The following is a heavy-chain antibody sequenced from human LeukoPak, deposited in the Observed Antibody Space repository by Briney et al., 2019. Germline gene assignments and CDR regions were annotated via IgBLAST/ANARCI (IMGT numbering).Heavy chain of an antibody. CDR3: ARDPDDFWSGYYQYYFDY. D-gene: IGHD3-3*01. CDR2: ISPSGGST. CDR1: GYTFTSYY. J-gene: IGHJ4*02. Sequence: ASVKVSCKASGYTFTSYYMHWVRQAPGQGLEWMGIISPSGGSTSYAQKFQGRVTMTRDTSTSTVYMELSSLRSEDTAVYYCARDPDDFWSGYYQYYFDYWGQGTLVTVSS. V-gene: IGHV1-46*01.